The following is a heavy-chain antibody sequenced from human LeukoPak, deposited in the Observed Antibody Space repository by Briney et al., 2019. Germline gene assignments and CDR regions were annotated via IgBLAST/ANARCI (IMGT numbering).Heavy chain of an antibody. CDR3: AKRPRGSSGYYLGAFDM. CDR1: GFTFSSYA. V-gene: IGHV3-23*01. Sequence: TGGSLRLSCEASGFTFSSYAMTWVRQAPGKGLEWVSGIYASGSATHYADTVKGRFTISRDNSKNTLYLQMNSLRAEDTAVYYCAKRPRGSSGYYLGAFDMWGQGTMVTVSS. CDR2: IYASGSAT. J-gene: IGHJ3*02. D-gene: IGHD3-22*01.